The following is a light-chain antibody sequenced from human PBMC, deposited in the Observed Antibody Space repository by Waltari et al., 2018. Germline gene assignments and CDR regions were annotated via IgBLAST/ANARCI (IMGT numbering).Light chain of an antibody. CDR3: CSYAGRYTSV. V-gene: IGLV2-11*01. CDR1: DSDVGAYKY. Sequence: QSALTHPRSVSGSPGQSVTLSCTGTDSDVGAYKYVSWYQHRPGKAPYLVFSGVDQRPSGVPERFSGSKAGNTASLTISGLQTDDEASYYCCSYAGRYTSVFGGGTKVTVL. CDR2: GVD. J-gene: IGLJ2*01.